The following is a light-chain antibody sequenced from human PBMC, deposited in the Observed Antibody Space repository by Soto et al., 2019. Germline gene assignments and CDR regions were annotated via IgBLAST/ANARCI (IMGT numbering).Light chain of an antibody. CDR2: DAS. CDR1: QDISNY. CDR3: QQYDNLPLT. V-gene: IGKV1-33*01. J-gene: IGKJ4*01. Sequence: DIQMPQSPSSLSASVGDRVTITCQASQDISNYLNWYQQKPGKAPKLLIYDASNLETGVPARFSGSGSGTDFTLTISCLHPEDIAIYYCQQYDNLPLTFGGGTKVEIK.